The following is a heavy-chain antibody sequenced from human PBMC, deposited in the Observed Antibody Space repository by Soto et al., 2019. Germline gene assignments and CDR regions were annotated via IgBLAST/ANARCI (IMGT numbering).Heavy chain of an antibody. D-gene: IGHD3-10*01. CDR2: ISSSSSTI. CDR3: ARHKGGSLRGSNDY. J-gene: IGHJ4*02. Sequence: GGSLRLSCAASGFTFSSYSMNWVRQAPGKGLEWVSYISSSSSTIYYADSVKGRFTISRDNAKNSLYLQMNSLRDEDTAVYYCARHKGGSLRGSNDYWGQGTLVTVSS. V-gene: IGHV3-48*02. CDR1: GFTFSSYS.